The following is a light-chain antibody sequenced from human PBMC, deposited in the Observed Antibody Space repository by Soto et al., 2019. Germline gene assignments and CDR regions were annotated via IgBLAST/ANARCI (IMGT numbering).Light chain of an antibody. J-gene: IGLJ1*01. CDR3: SSYTSSSSPFV. Sequence: FVRTTPGSVSVSPGPSVALSRTGTSRDVGGYNYVSWYQHHPGKAPKLIIYEVTNRPSGVSNRFSGSKSGNTASWTISGLHAEDEADYYCSSYTSSSSPFVFGTGTNVTVL. CDR1: SRDVGGYNY. CDR2: EVT. V-gene: IGLV2-14*01.